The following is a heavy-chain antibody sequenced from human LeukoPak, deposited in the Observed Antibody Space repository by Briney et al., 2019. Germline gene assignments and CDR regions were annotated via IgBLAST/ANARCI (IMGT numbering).Heavy chain of an antibody. CDR1: GFTFSTYT. Sequence: GGALRLSCAASGFTFSTYTMHWVRQAPGQGLEWVSGISWNRGSIGYADSVNGRFTISRDNAKNSLYLQMNSLRAEDTALYYCAKSANGFAYGYFQHWGQGTLVTVSS. CDR3: AKSANGFAYGYFQH. V-gene: IGHV3-9*01. J-gene: IGHJ1*01. D-gene: IGHD2-2*03. CDR2: ISWNRGSI.